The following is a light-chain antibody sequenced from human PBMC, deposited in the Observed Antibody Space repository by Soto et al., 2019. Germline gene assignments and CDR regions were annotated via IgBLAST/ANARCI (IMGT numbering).Light chain of an antibody. CDR2: DVN. Sequence: QSALTQPASVSGSPGQSITISCTGTSSDVGGYNYVSWYQQHPGNAPKLMIYDVNSRPSGVSNRFSGSKSVNTASLTISGLQAEDEADYYCSSYTSSSALILFGGGTKLTVL. J-gene: IGLJ2*01. V-gene: IGLV2-14*03. CDR1: SSDVGGYNY. CDR3: SSYTSSSALIL.